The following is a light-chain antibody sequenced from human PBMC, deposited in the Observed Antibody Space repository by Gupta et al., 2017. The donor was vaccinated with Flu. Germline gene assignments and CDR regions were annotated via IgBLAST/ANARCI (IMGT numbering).Light chain of an antibody. CDR1: DIGSKS. Sequence: SYVLTQPPSVSVAPGKTARTTCGGSDIGSKSVHWYQQKPGPAPVLVVYDDRDRPSGIPERFSWSNPGNTTTLTISSVEAGDEADDYYQVSDNSSDRRWVFGGGTKLTVL. V-gene: IGLV3-21*03. CDR3: QVSDNSSDRRWV. J-gene: IGLJ3*02. CDR2: DDR.